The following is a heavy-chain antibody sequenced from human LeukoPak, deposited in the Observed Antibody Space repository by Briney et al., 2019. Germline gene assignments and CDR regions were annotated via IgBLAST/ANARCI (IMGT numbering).Heavy chain of an antibody. Sequence: SETLSLTCTVSGGSISSSSYYWGWIRQPPGKGLEWIGSFYYRGSTYYNPSLKSRVTISVDTSKNQFSLKLSSVTAADTAVYYCARGPGVRGGTPYYYYYMDVWGKGTTVTISS. CDR3: ARGPGVRGGTPYYYYYMDV. V-gene: IGHV4-39*07. J-gene: IGHJ6*03. CDR1: GGSISSSSYY. D-gene: IGHD3-10*01. CDR2: FYYRGST.